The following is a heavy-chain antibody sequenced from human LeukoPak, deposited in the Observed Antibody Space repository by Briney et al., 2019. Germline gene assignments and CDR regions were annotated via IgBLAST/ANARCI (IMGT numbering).Heavy chain of an antibody. J-gene: IGHJ4*02. CDR1: GFTFSGYA. Sequence: GRSLRLSCAASGFTFSGYAMHWVRQAPGKGLEWVAVISYDGSNKYYADSVKGRFTISRDNSKNTLYLQMNSLRAEDTAVYYCARSRGYDSEFDYWGQGTLVTVSS. CDR3: ARSRGYDSEFDY. CDR2: ISYDGSNK. V-gene: IGHV3-30-3*01. D-gene: IGHD3-16*01.